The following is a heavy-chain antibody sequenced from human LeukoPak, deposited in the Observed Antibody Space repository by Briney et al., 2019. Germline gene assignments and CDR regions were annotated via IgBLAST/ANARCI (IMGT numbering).Heavy chain of an antibody. CDR3: AREVVVITTSSDIAFDI. V-gene: IGHV4-59*01. CDR2: IYYSGST. CDR1: GGSISSYY. J-gene: IGHJ3*02. Sequence: PSETLSLTCTVSGGSISSYYWSWIRQPPGKGLEWIGYIYYSGSTNYNPSLKSRVTISVDTSKNQSSLKLSSVTAADTAVYYCAREVVVITTSSDIAFDIWGQGTMVTVSS. D-gene: IGHD3-22*01.